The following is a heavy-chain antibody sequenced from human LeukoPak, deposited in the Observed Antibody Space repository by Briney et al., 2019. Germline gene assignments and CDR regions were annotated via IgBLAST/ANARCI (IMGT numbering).Heavy chain of an antibody. CDR3: ARDDWSYYDILTGYYSHAFDI. J-gene: IGHJ3*02. D-gene: IGHD3-9*01. CDR2: INPNSGGT. CDR1: GYTFTGYY. V-gene: IGHV1-2*02. Sequence: ASVKVSCKASGYTFTGYYMHWVRQAPGQGLEWMGWINPNSGGTNYAQKFQGRVTMTRDTSISTAYMELSRLRSDDTAVYHCARDDWSYYDILTGYYSHAFDIWGQGTMVTVSS.